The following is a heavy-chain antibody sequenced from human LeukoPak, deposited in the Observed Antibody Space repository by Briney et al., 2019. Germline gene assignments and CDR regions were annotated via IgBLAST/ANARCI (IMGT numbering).Heavy chain of an antibody. V-gene: IGHV3-23*01. CDR1: GFTFSTYD. J-gene: IGHJ4*02. CDR2: ISSSGDAT. D-gene: IGHD1-14*01. CDR3: ARGTTDLDY. Sequence: GGSLRLSCTASGFTFSTYDMSWVRQAPGKGLEWVSLISSSGDATYYADSVQGRFTISRDNSRNTLYLHIDSLRVEDTATYYCARGTTDLDYWGQGTRVIVSS.